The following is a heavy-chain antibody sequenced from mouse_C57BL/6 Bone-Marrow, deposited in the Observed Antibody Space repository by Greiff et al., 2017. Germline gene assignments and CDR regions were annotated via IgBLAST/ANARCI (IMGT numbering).Heavy chain of an antibody. J-gene: IGHJ1*03. V-gene: IGHV1-55*01. CDR2: IYPGSGST. CDR1: GYTFTSYW. D-gene: IGHD2-4*01. CDR3: ARWGMITTWYFDV. Sequence: QVQLQQPGAELVKPGASVKMSCKASGYTFTSYWITWVKQRPGQGLAWIGDIYPGSGSTNYNEKFKSKATLTVDTSSSTAYMQLSSLTSEDSAVYYCARWGMITTWYFDVWGTGTTVTVSS.